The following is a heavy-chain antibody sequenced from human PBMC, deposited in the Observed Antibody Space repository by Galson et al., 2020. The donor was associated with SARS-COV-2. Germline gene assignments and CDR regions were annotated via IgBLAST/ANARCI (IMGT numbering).Heavy chain of an antibody. D-gene: IGHD3-22*01. CDR3: ARESYYYDSSGYGP. Sequence: ETLETLSLTCTVSGGSISSGDYYWSWIRQPPGKGLEWIGYIYYSGSTYYNPSRKSRVTISVDTSKNQFSLKLSSGTAADTAVYYCARESYYYDSSGYGPWGQGTMVTVSS. V-gene: IGHV4-30-4*01. J-gene: IGHJ3*01. CDR1: GGSISSGDYY. CDR2: IYYSGST.